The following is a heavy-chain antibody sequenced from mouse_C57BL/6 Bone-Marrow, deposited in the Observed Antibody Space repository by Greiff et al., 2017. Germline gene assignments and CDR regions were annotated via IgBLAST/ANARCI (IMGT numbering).Heavy chain of an antibody. CDR2: INPNNGGT. CDR3: ARGLWSYAMDY. CDR1: GYTFTDYN. D-gene: IGHD1-1*02. J-gene: IGHJ4*01. V-gene: IGHV1-22*01. Sequence: EVKLVESGPELVKPGASVKMSYKASGYTFTDYNMHWVKQSHGKSLEWIGYINPNNGGTSYNQKFKGKATLTVNKSSSTAYMELRSLTSEDSAVYYCARGLWSYAMDYWGQGTSVTVSS.